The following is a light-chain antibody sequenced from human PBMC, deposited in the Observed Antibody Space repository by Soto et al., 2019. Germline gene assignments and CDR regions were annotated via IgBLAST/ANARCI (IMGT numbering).Light chain of an antibody. Sequence: QSVLTQPASVSGSPGQSITISCTGTSSDVGGYNYVSWYQHHPGKAPKLMIYEVGNRPSGVSNRFSGSKSGNTASLTISGLQAEDEADYYCSSYTSSSTSYVFGTGTKVTVL. CDR2: EVG. J-gene: IGLJ1*01. CDR1: SSDVGGYNY. V-gene: IGLV2-14*01. CDR3: SSYTSSSTSYV.